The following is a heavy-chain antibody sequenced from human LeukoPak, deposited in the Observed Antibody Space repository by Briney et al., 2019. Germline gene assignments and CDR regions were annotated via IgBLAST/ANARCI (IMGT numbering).Heavy chain of an antibody. V-gene: IGHV1-24*01. D-gene: IGHD3-22*01. Sequence: GASVKVSCKVSGYTLTELSMHWVRRAPGKGLEWMGGFDPEDGETIYAQKFQGRVTMTEDTSTDTAYMELSSLRSEDTAVYYCATAVWGDSSGYYSIFDYWGQGTLVTVSS. CDR1: GYTLTELS. J-gene: IGHJ4*02. CDR2: FDPEDGET. CDR3: ATAVWGDSSGYYSIFDY.